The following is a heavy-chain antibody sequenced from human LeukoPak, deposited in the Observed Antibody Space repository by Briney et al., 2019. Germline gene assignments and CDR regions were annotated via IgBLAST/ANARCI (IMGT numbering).Heavy chain of an antibody. D-gene: IGHD1-1*01. V-gene: IGHV1-18*04. CDR1: GYTFTDYY. Sequence: ASVKVSCKASGYTFTDYYMHWVRQAPGQGLEWMGWISAYNGNTNYAQKLQGRVTMTTDTSTSTAYMELRSLRSDDTAVYYCARDQLEYNWFDPWGQGTLVTVSS. J-gene: IGHJ5*02. CDR3: ARDQLEYNWFDP. CDR2: ISAYNGNT.